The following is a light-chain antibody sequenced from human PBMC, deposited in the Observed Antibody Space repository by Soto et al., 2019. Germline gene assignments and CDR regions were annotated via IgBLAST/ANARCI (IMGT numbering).Light chain of an antibody. CDR1: QSISSN. Sequence: EIVMTQSPATLSVSPGERATLSCRASQSISSNLAWYQQKPGQAPRLLIYGASTRATGIPATFSGSGSGTEFTLNISSLQSADFAVYYCQQHNNWPFTFAPENKVDIK. V-gene: IGKV3-15*01. CDR2: GAS. J-gene: IGKJ3*01. CDR3: QQHNNWPFT.